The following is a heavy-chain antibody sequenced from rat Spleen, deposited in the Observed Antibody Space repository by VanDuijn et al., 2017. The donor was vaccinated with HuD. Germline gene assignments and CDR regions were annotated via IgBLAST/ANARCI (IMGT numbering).Heavy chain of an antibody. V-gene: IGHV5-29*01. CDR2: ISYDGSST. CDR1: GFTFSDYY. Sequence: EVQLVESDGGLVQPGRSLKLSCAASGFTFSDYYMAWVRQAPTKGLEWVATISYDGSSTYYRDSVKGRFTISRDNAKSTLYLQMDSLRSEDTATYYCARSGSSTYFDYWGLGVMVTVSS. D-gene: IGHD4-3*01. CDR3: ARSGSSTYFDY. J-gene: IGHJ2*01.